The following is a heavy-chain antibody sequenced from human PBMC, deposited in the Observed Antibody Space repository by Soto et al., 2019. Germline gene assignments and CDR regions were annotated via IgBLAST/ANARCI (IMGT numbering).Heavy chain of an antibody. V-gene: IGHV1-18*04. CDR1: GYTFTSYG. Sequence: QVQLVQSGAEVKKPGASVKVSCKASGYTFTSYGISWVRQAPGQGLEWMGWISAYNGNTNYAQKLQGRVTMTTDTSPSTAYMDLRSRRSDDTAVYYCARAGSGRLPVYGMDVWGQGTTVTVSS. J-gene: IGHJ6*02. CDR2: ISAYNGNT. CDR3: ARAGSGRLPVYGMDV. D-gene: IGHD3-10*01.